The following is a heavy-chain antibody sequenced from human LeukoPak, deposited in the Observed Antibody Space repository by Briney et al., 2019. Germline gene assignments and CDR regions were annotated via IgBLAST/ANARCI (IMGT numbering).Heavy chain of an antibody. CDR3: ARHADADYVWGSYRYRVHYFDY. CDR2: INHSGST. Sequence: SETLSLTCAVYGGSFSGYYWSWIRQPPGKGLEWIGEINHSGSTNYNPSLKSRVTISVDTSKNQLSLKLSSVTAADTAVYYCARHADADYVWGSYRYRVHYFDYWGQGTLVTVSS. V-gene: IGHV4-34*01. CDR1: GGSFSGYY. J-gene: IGHJ4*02. D-gene: IGHD3-16*02.